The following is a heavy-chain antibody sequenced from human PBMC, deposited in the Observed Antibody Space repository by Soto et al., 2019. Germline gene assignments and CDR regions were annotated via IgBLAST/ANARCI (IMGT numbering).Heavy chain of an antibody. CDR2: IYYSGST. CDR3: ARSNLEMATAY. CDR1: GGSISSYY. Sequence: SETLSLTCTVSGGSISSYYWSWIRQPPGKGLEWIGYIYYSGSTNYNPSLKSRVTISVDTSKDRFSLKLSSVTAADTAVYYCARSNLEMATAYWGQGTLVTVSS. J-gene: IGHJ4*02. V-gene: IGHV4-59*01. D-gene: IGHD5-12*01.